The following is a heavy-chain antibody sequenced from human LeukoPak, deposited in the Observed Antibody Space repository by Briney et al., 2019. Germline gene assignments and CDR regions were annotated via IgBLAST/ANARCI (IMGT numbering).Heavy chain of an antibody. J-gene: IGHJ4*02. CDR1: GFPFSSYA. Sequence: QPGRSLRLSCAASGFPFSSYAMSWVRQAPGKRLKWVSVISDSGGSTYSEESVKGRFTISRDNSKNTLYLQLISLTPEDTAVYFCAKDCSGGSCYDYWGQGTLVTVSS. CDR2: ISDSGGST. CDR3: AKDCSGGSCYDY. D-gene: IGHD2-15*01. V-gene: IGHV3-23*01.